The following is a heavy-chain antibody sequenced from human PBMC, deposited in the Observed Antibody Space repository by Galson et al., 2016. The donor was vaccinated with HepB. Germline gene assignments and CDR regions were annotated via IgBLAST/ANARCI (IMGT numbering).Heavy chain of an antibody. CDR1: GFNFNTFW. V-gene: IGHV3-74*01. CDR3: ARDLGGYGGY. J-gene: IGHJ4*02. D-gene: IGHD5-12*01. CDR2: IDTDGRIT. Sequence: SLRLSCAASGFNFNTFWMHWVRQVPGNGLVWLSRIDTDGRITNYADSVRGRFTISRDNTKNTLFLQMNSLRAEDTAVYYCARDLGGYGGYWGQGTLVTVSS.